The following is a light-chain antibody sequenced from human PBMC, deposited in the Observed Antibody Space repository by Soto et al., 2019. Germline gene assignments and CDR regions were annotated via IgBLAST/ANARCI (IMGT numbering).Light chain of an antibody. Sequence: EIVLTQSPGTLSLSPGERATLSCRASQSVSSSYLAWYQQKPGQAPRLLIYGASSRATGIPDRFSGSGSGTDFTLTISRLEPEDFAVYYCQQYGSSLLWTFGQGTRWISN. CDR1: QSVSSSY. CDR3: QQYGSSLLWT. CDR2: GAS. V-gene: IGKV3-20*01. J-gene: IGKJ1*01.